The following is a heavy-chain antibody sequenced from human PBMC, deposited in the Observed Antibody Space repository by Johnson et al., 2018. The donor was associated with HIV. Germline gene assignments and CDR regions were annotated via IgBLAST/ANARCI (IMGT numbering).Heavy chain of an antibody. Sequence: QMLLVESGGGVVQPGRSLRLSCAASGFTFSSYAMHWVRQAPGKGLEWVAVIWYDGSNKYYADSVKGRFTISRDNSKNTLYLQMNSLRAEDTAVYYCARVVVITYHDAFDIWGQGTMVTVSS. CDR2: IWYDGSNK. CDR3: ARVVVITYHDAFDI. V-gene: IGHV3-30*14. J-gene: IGHJ3*02. CDR1: GFTFSSYA. D-gene: IGHD3-22*01.